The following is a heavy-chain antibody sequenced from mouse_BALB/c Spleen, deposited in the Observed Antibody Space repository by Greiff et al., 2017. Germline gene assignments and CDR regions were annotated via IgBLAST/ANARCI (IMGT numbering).Heavy chain of an antibody. J-gene: IGHJ4*01. CDR2: ISSGGSYT. CDR3: TRDAGGSPYAMDY. D-gene: IGHD3-1*01. V-gene: IGHV5-6-4*01. Sequence: EVNVVESGGGLVKPGGSLKLSCAASGFTFSSYTMSWVRQTPEKRLEWVATISSGGSYTYYPDSVKGRFTISRDNAKNTLYLQMSSLKSEDTAMYYCTRDAGGSPYAMDYWGQGTSVTVSS. CDR1: GFTFSSYT.